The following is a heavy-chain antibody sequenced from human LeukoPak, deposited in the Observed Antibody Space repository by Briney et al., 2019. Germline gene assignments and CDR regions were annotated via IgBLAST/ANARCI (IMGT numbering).Heavy chain of an antibody. CDR2: IRSKAYGGTT. Sequence: GGSLRLSCTASGFTFGDYAMSWVRQAPGKGLEWVGFIRSKAYGGTTEYAASVKGRFTISRDDSKSIAYLQMKSLKTEDTAVYYCTRDHDDYGDYLDYYYYYGMDVWGQGTTVTVSS. CDR1: GFTFGDYA. J-gene: IGHJ6*02. D-gene: IGHD4-17*01. V-gene: IGHV3-49*04. CDR3: TRDHDDYGDYLDYYYYYGMDV.